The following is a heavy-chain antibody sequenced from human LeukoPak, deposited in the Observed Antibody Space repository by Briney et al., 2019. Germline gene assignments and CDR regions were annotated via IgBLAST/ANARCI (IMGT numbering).Heavy chain of an antibody. V-gene: IGHV3-20*04. CDR1: GFTFDDYG. CDR3: ARGGYYYDSSGYYPLDY. J-gene: IGHJ4*02. CDR2: INWNGGST. D-gene: IGHD3-22*01. Sequence: GGSLRLSCAASGFTFDDYGMSWVRQAPGKGPEWVSGINWNGGSTGYADSMKGRFTISRDNAKNSLYLQMNSLRAEDTALYYCARGGYYYDSSGYYPLDYWGQGTLVTVSS.